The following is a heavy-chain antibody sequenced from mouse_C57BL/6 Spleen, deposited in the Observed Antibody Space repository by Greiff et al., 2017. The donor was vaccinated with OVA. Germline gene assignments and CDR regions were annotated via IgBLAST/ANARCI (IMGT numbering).Heavy chain of an antibody. Sequence: QVQLQQPGAELVRPGSSVKLSCKASGYTFTSYWMDWVKQRPGQGLEWIGNIYPSDSETHYNQKFKDKATLTVDKSSSTAYMQLSSLTSEDSAVYYCARGEGLLRRGYYYAMDYWGQGTSVTVSS. CDR2: IYPSDSET. CDR3: ARGEGLLRRGYYYAMDY. D-gene: IGHD1-1*01. V-gene: IGHV1-61*01. J-gene: IGHJ4*01. CDR1: GYTFTSYW.